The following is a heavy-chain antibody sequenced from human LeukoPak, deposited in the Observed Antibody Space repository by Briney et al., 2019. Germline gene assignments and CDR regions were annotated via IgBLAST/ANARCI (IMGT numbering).Heavy chain of an antibody. CDR2: IWYDGSNK. V-gene: IGHV3-33*01. CDR3: ARDEDDCSSTSCHPDY. Sequence: GSLRLSCAASGFTFSSYGMHWVRQAPGKGLEWVAVIWYDGSNKYYADSVKGRFTISRDNSKNTLYLQMNSLRAEDTAVYYCARDEDDCSSTSCHPDYWGQGTLVTVSS. D-gene: IGHD2-2*01. J-gene: IGHJ4*02. CDR1: GFTFSSYG.